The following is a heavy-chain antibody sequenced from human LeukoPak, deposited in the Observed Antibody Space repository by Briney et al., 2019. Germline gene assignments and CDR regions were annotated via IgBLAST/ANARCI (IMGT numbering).Heavy chain of an antibody. Sequence: SETLSLTCAVYGGSFSGYYWGWIRQPPGKGLEWIGSIYYSGSTYYNPSLKSQVTISVDTSKNQFSLKLSSVTAADTAVYYCAREKEYSYGSMDVWGKGTTVTVSS. D-gene: IGHD5-18*01. CDR2: IYYSGST. CDR3: AREKEYSYGSMDV. V-gene: IGHV4-34*01. CDR1: GGSFSGYY. J-gene: IGHJ6*04.